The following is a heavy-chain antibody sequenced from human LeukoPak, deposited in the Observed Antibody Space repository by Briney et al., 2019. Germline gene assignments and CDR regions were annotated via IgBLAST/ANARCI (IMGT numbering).Heavy chain of an antibody. D-gene: IGHD4-23*01. CDR3: ARAGSVTYGGNSGDY. V-gene: IGHV3-30*02. CDR2: IRYDGSNK. J-gene: IGHJ4*02. CDR1: GFTFSSYG. Sequence: GGSLRLSCAASGFTFSSYGMHWVRQAPGKGLEWVTFIRYDGSNKYYADSVKGRFTISRDNSKNTLSLQMNSLRAEDTAVYYCARAGSVTYGGNSGDYWGQGTLVTVSS.